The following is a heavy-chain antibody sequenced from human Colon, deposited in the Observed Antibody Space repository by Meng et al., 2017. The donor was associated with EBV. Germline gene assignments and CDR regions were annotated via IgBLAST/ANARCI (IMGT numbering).Heavy chain of an antibody. CDR2: ITHADRT. Sequence: EVQLSESGGGLVQPGGSLRLSCVASGFTLNTYAMSWVRQAPGKGLEGVSVITHADRTFHADSVKGRFTISRDKFKNTLYLQMNSLRADDTAIYYCAKDVTGIRGGDIWGQGTLVTVSS. CDR1: GFTLNTYA. CDR3: AKDVTGIRGGDI. D-gene: IGHD3-10*01. V-gene: IGHV3-23*01. J-gene: IGHJ4*02.